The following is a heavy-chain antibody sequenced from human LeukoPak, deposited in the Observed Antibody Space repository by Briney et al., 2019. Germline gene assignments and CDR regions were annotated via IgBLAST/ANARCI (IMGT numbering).Heavy chain of an antibody. D-gene: IGHD2-2*01. V-gene: IGHV3-30-3*01. J-gene: IGHJ4*02. Sequence: PGRSLRLSCAASGFTLSSYAMHWVRQAPGKGLEWVAVISYDGSNKYYADSVKGRFTISRDNSKNTLYLQMNSLRAEDTAVYYCASSRLFYQLITPFDYWGQGTLVTVSS. CDR3: ASSRLFYQLITPFDY. CDR2: ISYDGSNK. CDR1: GFTLSSYA.